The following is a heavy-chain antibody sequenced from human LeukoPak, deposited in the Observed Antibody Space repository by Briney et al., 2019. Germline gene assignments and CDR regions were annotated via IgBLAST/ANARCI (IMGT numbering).Heavy chain of an antibody. Sequence: GASVKVSCKASGYTFTGYYMHWVRQAPGQGLEWMGWINPNSGGTSYAQKFQGRVTMTRDTSINTAYMELRSLRSDDTAVYYCARDPGYYDSSGYPDYWGQGTLVTVSS. CDR3: ARDPGYYDSSGYPDY. V-gene: IGHV1-2*02. J-gene: IGHJ4*02. CDR2: INPNSGGT. D-gene: IGHD3-22*01. CDR1: GYTFTGYY.